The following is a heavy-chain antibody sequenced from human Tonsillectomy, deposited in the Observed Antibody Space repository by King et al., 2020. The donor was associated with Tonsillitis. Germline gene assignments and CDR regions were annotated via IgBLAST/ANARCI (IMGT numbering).Heavy chain of an antibody. CDR1: GDSFTAYY. CDR2: INSNSGDT. J-gene: IGHJ4*02. D-gene: IGHD3-22*01. Sequence: QLVQSGTEVKKPGASVRVSCKTSGDSFTAYYIHWVRQAPGQGLEWMGWINSNSGDTSYPQKFQDRVTVTRDTSINTFYLELRGLRSDDTAVFYCARGPITYYDSGDYFYVWGQGTLVTVSS. CDR3: ARGPITYYDSGDYFYV. V-gene: IGHV1-2*02.